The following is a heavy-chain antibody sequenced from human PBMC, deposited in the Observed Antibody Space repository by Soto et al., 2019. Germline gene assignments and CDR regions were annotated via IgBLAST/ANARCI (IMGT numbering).Heavy chain of an antibody. D-gene: IGHD2-21*02. CDR1: GFTFNNYA. Sequence: EVQLLESGGGLVQPGGSLRLSCAASGFTFNNYAMTWVRQAPGKGLEWVSTISGSDGSTYYEDSVKGRLTISRDNAKYALYLQMSSLRAEYPALYFCVKEWTVDTCPCMDVWGQGTTVTVSS. CDR3: VKEWTVDTCPCMDV. V-gene: IGHV3-23*01. J-gene: IGHJ6*01. CDR2: ISGSDGST.